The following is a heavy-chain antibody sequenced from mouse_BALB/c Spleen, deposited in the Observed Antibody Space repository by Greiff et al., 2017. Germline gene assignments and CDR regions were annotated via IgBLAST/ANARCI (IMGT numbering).Heavy chain of an antibody. CDR3: ARGDGNYGFAY. Sequence: LVEPGASVKISCKASGYAFSSSWMNWVKQRPGQGLEWIGRIYPGDGDTNYNGKFKGKATLTADKSSSTAYMQLSSLTSVDSAVYFCARGDGNYGFAYWGQGTLVTVSA. J-gene: IGHJ3*01. CDR1: GYAFSSSW. V-gene: IGHV1-82*01. CDR2: IYPGDGDT. D-gene: IGHD2-1*01.